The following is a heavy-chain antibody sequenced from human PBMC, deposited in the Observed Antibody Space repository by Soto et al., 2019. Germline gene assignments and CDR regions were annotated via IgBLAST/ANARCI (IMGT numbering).Heavy chain of an antibody. CDR2: IKQDGSEK. D-gene: IGHD7-27*01. J-gene: IGHJ4*02. CDR3: ARDQTGDQDY. CDR1: GFTFSRYC. V-gene: IGHV3-7*05. Sequence: GGSLRLSCAASGFTFSRYCMSWVRQAPGKGLEWVANIKQDGSEKYYVDSVRGRFTISRDNAKNSLYLQMNSLRAEDTAVYYCARDQTGDQDYWGQGTLVTVSS.